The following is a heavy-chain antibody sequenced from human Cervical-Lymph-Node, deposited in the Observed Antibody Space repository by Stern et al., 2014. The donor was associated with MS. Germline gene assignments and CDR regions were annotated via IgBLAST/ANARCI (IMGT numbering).Heavy chain of an antibody. CDR2: ISPDGRST. CDR1: GFTFSRFW. V-gene: IGHV3-74*02. D-gene: IGHD1/OR15-1a*01. CDR3: ARAWGNNNFDY. Sequence: EVQLVESGGGLVQPGGSLRLSWAASGFTFSRFWMHWVRQGPGKGLVWVSRISPDGRSTNDADSVKGRFTVSRDNAKNTLYVQMNSLRVEDTAVYYCARAWGNNNFDYWGQGTLVTVSS. J-gene: IGHJ4*02.